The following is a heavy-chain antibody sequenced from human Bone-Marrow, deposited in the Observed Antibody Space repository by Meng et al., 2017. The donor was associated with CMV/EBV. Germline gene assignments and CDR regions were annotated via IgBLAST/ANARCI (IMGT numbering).Heavy chain of an antibody. J-gene: IGHJ6*02. D-gene: IGHD3-3*01. CDR1: GLTFSDST. Sequence: GESLKISCAASGLTFSDSTIHWVRQASGKGLEWVGRIGRRAASYATGYAESVKGRFSISREDSENTAQLQMDGLKTEDTAVYYCSTSDRTLRATDYGMDVWGQGTTVTVSS. CDR2: IGRRAASYAT. V-gene: IGHV3-73*01. CDR3: STSDRTLRATDYGMDV.